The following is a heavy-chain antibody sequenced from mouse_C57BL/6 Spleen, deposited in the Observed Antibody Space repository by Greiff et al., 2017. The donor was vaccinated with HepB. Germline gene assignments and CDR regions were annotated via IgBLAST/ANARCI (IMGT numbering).Heavy chain of an antibody. V-gene: IGHV5-17*01. D-gene: IGHD1-1*01. J-gene: IGHJ2*01. Sequence: DVKLVESGGGLVKPGGSLKLSCAASGFTFSDYGMHWVRQAPEKGLEWVAYISSGSSTIYYADTVKGRFTISRDNAKNTLFLQMTSLRSEDTAMYYCARLGSSYFYYWGQGTTLTVSS. CDR3: ARLGSSYFYY. CDR1: GFTFSDYG. CDR2: ISSGSSTI.